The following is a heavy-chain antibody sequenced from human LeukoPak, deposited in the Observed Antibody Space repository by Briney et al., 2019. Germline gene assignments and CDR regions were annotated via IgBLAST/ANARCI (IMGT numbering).Heavy chain of an antibody. D-gene: IGHD3-22*01. CDR2: MNPNSGNT. CDR1: GYTFTSYD. CDR3: ARVLLGYYDSSGYPGY. Sequence: GASVKVSCKASGYTFTSYDINWVRQATGQGLEWMGWMNPNSGNTGYAQKFQGRVTMTRNTSISTAYMELSSLRSEDTAVYYCARVLLGYYDSSGYPGYWGQGTLVTVSS. J-gene: IGHJ4*02. V-gene: IGHV1-8*01.